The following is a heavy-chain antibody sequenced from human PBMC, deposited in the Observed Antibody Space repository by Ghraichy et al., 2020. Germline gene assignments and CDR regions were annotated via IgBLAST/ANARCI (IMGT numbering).Heavy chain of an antibody. CDR3: AREGLCGSYPTDY. CDR2: IGDSAGFI. CDR1: GFAIRDYY. D-gene: IGHD1-26*01. Sequence: GGSLRLSCAASGFAIRDYYMSWVRQAPGMGLEWISFIGDSAGFIYYADSVKGRFAISRDNAKNSLYLQMNNLRAEDTAVYYCAREGLCGSYPTDYWGQGTLVTVSS. J-gene: IGHJ4*02. V-gene: IGHV3-11*01.